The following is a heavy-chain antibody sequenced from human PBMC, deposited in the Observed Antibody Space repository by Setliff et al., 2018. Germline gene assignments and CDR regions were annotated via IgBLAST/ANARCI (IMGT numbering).Heavy chain of an antibody. CDR2: LYSSGTT. CDR3: ARWSGTYYDY. D-gene: IGHD1-26*01. Sequence: PGGSLRLSCAASGFTFNTYWMHWVRQAPGMGLEWVSILYSSGTTHYTDSVKGRFTISRDNSKNTLYLQMNSLRGEDTAVYYCARWSGTYYDYWGQGTLVTVSS. V-gene: IGHV3-66*02. J-gene: IGHJ4*02. CDR1: GFTFNTYW.